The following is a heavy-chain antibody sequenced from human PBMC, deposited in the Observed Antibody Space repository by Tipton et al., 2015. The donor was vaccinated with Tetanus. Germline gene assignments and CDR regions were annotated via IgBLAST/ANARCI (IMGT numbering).Heavy chain of an antibody. CDR3: ARKEDYYYYYGMDV. V-gene: IGHV1-18*04. Sequence: QLVQSGAEVKKPGASVKVSCKASGYTFTSYGISWVRQAPGQGLEWMGWISAYNGNTNYAQKLQGRATLTTDTSTSTAYMELRSLRSDDTAVYYCARKEDYYYYYGMDVWGQGTTVTVSS. J-gene: IGHJ6*02. CDR2: ISAYNGNT. CDR1: GYTFTSYG.